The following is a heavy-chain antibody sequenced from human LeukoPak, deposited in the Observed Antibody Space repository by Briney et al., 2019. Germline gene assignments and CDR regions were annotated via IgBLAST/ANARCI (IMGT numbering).Heavy chain of an antibody. CDR1: GYTFSGYY. CDR2: INPNSGGT. J-gene: IGHJ4*02. Sequence: GASVKVSCKASGYTFSGYYMHWVRQAPGQGLEWMGRINPNSGGTNYAQKFQGRVAMTRDTSISTAYMELSRLNSDDTAVYYCARKYYYDTSGYYDIDYWGQGTLDTVSS. CDR3: ARKYYYDTSGYYDIDY. D-gene: IGHD3-22*01. V-gene: IGHV1-2*06.